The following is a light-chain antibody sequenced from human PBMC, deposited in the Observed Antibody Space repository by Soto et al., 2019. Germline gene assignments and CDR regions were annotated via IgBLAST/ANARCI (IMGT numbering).Light chain of an antibody. V-gene: IGKV1-5*03. Sequence: IQLTQSPATLSSSVGDRVTITCRASQSISVWLAWYQQKPGKAPKLRIYKASSLESGVPSRLSGSGSGTEFTLTISSLQPDDFATYYCQQYNSYRTFGQGTKVDIK. CDR1: QSISVW. CDR3: QQYNSYRT. CDR2: KAS. J-gene: IGKJ1*01.